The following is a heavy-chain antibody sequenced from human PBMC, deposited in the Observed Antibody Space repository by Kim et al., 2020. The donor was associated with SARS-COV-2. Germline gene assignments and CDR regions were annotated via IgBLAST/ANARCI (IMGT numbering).Heavy chain of an antibody. J-gene: IGHJ4*02. V-gene: IGHV3-33*01. CDR2: K. D-gene: IGHD5-12*01. Sequence: KYYADSVKGRFTISRDNSKNTLYLQMNSLRAEDTAVYYCAIIVATGTTDYWGQGTLVTVSS. CDR3: AIIVATGTTDY.